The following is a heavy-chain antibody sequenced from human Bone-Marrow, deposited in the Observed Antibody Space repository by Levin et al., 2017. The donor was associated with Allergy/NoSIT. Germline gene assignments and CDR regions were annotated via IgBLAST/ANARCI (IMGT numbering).Heavy chain of an antibody. CDR1: GFTFSSYA. V-gene: IGHV3-23*01. J-gene: IGHJ4*02. CDR3: AKVKSAAAGHDDEFDY. CDR2: ISGSGGST. D-gene: IGHD2-2*01. Sequence: AASVKVSCAASGFTFSSYAMSWVRQAPGKGLEWVSAISGSGGSTYYADSVKGRFTISRDNSKNTLYLQMNSLRAEDTAVYYCAKVKSAAAGHDDEFDYWGQGTLVTVSS.